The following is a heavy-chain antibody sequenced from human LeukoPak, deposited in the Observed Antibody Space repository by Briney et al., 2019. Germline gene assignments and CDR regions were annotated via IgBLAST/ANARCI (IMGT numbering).Heavy chain of an antibody. J-gene: IGHJ4*02. CDR2: IYYSGST. CDR1: GGSISSSSYY. Sequence: SETLSLTCTVSGGSISSSSYYWGWIRQPPGKGLEGIGSIYYSGSTYYNPSLKSRVTISVDTSKNQFSLKLSSVTAADTAVYYCARQGSGYYLIDYWGQGALVTVSS. D-gene: IGHD3-22*01. V-gene: IGHV4-39*01. CDR3: ARQGSGYYLIDY.